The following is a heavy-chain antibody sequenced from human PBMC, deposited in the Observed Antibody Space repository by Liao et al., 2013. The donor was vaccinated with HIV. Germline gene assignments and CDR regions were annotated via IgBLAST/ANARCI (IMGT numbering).Heavy chain of an antibody. CDR3: ARSQYYYCLDV. V-gene: IGHV4-30-4*08. Sequence: QVQLQESGPGLVKPLQTLSLTCTVSGDPISSGDYYWNWIRQPPGKGLEWIGYIYYTGSTYNNPSLTSRVSISVDTSKNQFSLKLSSVTAADTAVYYCARSQYYYCLDVWGKGTTVTVSS. J-gene: IGHJ6*03. CDR2: IYYTGST. CDR1: GDPISSGDYY.